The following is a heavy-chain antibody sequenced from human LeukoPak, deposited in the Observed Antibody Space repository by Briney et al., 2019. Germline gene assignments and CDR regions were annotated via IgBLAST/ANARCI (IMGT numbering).Heavy chain of an antibody. CDR2: INHSGST. CDR1: GGSFSGYY. D-gene: IGHD3-9*01. CDR3: ARGYFDWLLLY. V-gene: IGHV4-34*01. Sequence: PSETLSLTCAVYGGSFSGYYWSWIRQPPGKGLEWIGEINHSGSTNYNPSLKSRVTISVDTSKNQFSLKLSSVTAADTAVYYCARGYFDWLLLYWGQGTLVTVSS. J-gene: IGHJ4*02.